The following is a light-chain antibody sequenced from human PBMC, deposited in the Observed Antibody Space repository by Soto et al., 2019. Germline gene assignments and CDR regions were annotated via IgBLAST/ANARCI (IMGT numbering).Light chain of an antibody. CDR1: NSNIGSNT. Sequence: QSVLTQPPSASGTPGQRVTISCSGSNSNIGSNTVNWYQQLPGTAPKLLIYSNNQRPSGVPDRFSGSKSGTSASLAISGLQSEDEADYYCAAWDDSLNAAVFGGGTQLTV. V-gene: IGLV1-44*01. CDR2: SNN. J-gene: IGLJ7*01. CDR3: AAWDDSLNAAV.